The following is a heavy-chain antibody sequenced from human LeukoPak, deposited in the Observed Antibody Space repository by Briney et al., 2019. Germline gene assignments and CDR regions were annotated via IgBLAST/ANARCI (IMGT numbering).Heavy chain of an antibody. J-gene: IGHJ3*02. D-gene: IGHD4-23*01. CDR1: GGSISSDY. Sequence: SETLSLTCTVSGGSISSDYWSWIRQPPGKGLEWIGYTYYTGSTNYNPSLKSRVTISVDTSKNQFSLKLSSVTAADTAVYYCARLGGNDAFDIWGQGTMVTVSS. CDR3: ARLGGNDAFDI. CDR2: TYYTGST. V-gene: IGHV4-59*08.